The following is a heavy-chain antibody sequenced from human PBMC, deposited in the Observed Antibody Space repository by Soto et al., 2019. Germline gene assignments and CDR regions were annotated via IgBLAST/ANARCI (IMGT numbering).Heavy chain of an antibody. D-gene: IGHD1-7*01. CDR1: GGTFSSYA. CDR2: IIPIFGTA. CDR3: ARGQTTGTIFDY. J-gene: IGHJ4*02. Sequence: SVKVSWKASGGTFSSYAISWVRQAPGQGLEWMGGIIPIFGTANYAQKFQGRVTITADKSTSTAYMELSSLRSEDTAVYYCARGQTTGTIFDYWGQGTLVTVSS. V-gene: IGHV1-69*06.